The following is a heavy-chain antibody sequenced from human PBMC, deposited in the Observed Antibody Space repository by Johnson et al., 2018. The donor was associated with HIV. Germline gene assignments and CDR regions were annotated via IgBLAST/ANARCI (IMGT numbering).Heavy chain of an antibody. CDR2: INWNGGST. CDR1: GFTFDDYG. J-gene: IGHJ3*02. CDR3: ASSRYSRMWYEYSGFYM. D-gene: IGHD6-13*01. V-gene: IGHV3-20*04. Sequence: VQLVESGGGVVRPGGSLRLSCAASGFTFDDYGMSWVRQVPGKGLEWVSGINWNGGSTGSADSVKGRFTISRDNAKNSLYLQMNSLRPEDTAMYYCASSRYSRMWYEYSGFYMWGQGTKVTVSS.